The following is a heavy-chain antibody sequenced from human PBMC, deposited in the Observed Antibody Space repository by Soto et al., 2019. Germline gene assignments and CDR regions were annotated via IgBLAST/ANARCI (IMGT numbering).Heavy chain of an antibody. V-gene: IGHV3-53*01. CDR2: IYSGGST. J-gene: IGHJ1*01. CDR3: ARDRVGSGYPDYFQH. CDR1: GFTVSSNY. D-gene: IGHD3-22*01. Sequence: EVQLVESGGGLIQPGGSLRLSCAASGFTVSSNYMSWVRQAPGKGLEWVSVIYSGGSTYYADSVKGRFTISRDNSKNTLYLQMNSLRAEETAVYYCARDRVGSGYPDYFQHWGPGNLVPVSS.